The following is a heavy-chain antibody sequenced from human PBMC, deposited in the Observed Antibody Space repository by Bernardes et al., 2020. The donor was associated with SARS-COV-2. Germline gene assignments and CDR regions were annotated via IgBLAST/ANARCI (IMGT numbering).Heavy chain of an antibody. Sequence: SETLSLTCAVSGYSISSSNWWGWIRQPPGKGLEWIGYIYYSGTTYYNPSLKSRVTMSVETSKNQFSLKLSSVTAVDTAVYFCSVRGRLRDAFDIWGQGTMVTVSS. V-gene: IGHV4-28*01. J-gene: IGHJ3*02. CDR2: IYYSGTT. D-gene: IGHD1-1*01. CDR1: GYSISSSNW. CDR3: SVRGRLRDAFDI.